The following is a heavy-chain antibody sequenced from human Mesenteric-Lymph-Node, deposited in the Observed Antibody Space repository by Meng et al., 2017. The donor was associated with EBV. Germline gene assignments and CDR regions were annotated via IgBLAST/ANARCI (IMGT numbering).Heavy chain of an antibody. CDR3: ARRRYCSGGVCYTLDY. CDR1: GYTFSSYY. CDR2: INPSSGST. D-gene: IGHD2-8*02. V-gene: IGHV1-46*01. J-gene: IGHJ4*02. Sequence: QVQLVQSGAEVKKPGASVKISCKASGYTFSSYYMHWVRQAPGQGLEWMGIINPSSGSTTYAQKFLGRVTMTRDTSTSTVYMELSSLRSEDTAVYYCARRRYCSGGVCYTLDYWGQGTLVTVSS.